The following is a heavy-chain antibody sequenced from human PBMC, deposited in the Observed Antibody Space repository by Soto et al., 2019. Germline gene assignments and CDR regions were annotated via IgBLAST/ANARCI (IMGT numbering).Heavy chain of an antibody. D-gene: IGHD3-3*02. J-gene: IGHJ4*02. CDR1: TCKG. Sequence: TCKGISWVRQAPRQGLEWMGWISAYNGNTNYAQKLQGRVTMTTDTSTSTAYMELRSLRSDDTAVYYCARISHFLTPHDYWGQGTLVTVSS. V-gene: IGHV1-18*01. CDR3: ARISHFLTPHDY. CDR2: ISAYNGNT.